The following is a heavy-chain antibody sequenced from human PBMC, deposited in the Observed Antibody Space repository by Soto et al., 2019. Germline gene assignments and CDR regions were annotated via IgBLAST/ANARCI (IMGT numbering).Heavy chain of an antibody. CDR2: ISGSGGST. Sequence: GGSLRLSCAASGFTFSSYAMSWVRQAPGKGLEWVSAISGSGGSTYYADSVEGRFTISRDNSKNTLYLQMNSLRAEDTAVYYCAKEQDYSRAYYYYGMDVWGQGTTVTVSS. CDR1: GFTFSSYA. D-gene: IGHD4-4*01. V-gene: IGHV3-23*01. CDR3: AKEQDYSRAYYYYGMDV. J-gene: IGHJ6*02.